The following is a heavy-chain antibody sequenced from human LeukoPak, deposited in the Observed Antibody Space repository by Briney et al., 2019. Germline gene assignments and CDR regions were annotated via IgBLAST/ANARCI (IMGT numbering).Heavy chain of an antibody. CDR2: ISAYNGNT. CDR1: GYTFTSYG. V-gene: IGHV1-18*01. D-gene: IGHD6-6*01. Sequence: ASVKVSCKASGYTFTSYGTSWVRQAPGQGLEWMGWISAYNGNTNYAQKLQGRVTMTTDTSTSTAYMELRSLRSDDTAVYYCARELGVAARPGGAFDIWGQGTMVTVSS. CDR3: ARELGVAARPGGAFDI. J-gene: IGHJ3*02.